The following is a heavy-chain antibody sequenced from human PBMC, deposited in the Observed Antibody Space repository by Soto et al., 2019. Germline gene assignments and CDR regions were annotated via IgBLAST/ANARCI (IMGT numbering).Heavy chain of an antibody. V-gene: IGHV2-5*01. CDR2: IYLNDDK. CDR3: AHPYSGNFYYFDS. Sequence: QTTLKESGPPLVKPTQTLTLTCTFFGFSLSTDGMAVGCIYQPPGKALEWLALIYLNDDKRYSPSLKTRLTITKDTSKIQVVLTMTYMDPAYTATYYCAHPYSGNFYYFDSWGQGTLVTVSP. D-gene: IGHD1-26*01. CDR1: GFSLSTDGMA. J-gene: IGHJ4*02.